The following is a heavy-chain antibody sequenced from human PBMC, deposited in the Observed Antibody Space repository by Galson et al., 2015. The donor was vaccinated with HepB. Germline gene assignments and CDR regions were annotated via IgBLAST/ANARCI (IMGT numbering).Heavy chain of an antibody. Sequence: SLRLSCAASGFTFSSYSMNWVRQAPGKGLEWVSSISSSSSYIYYADSVKGRFTISRDNAKNSLYLQMNSLRAEDTAVYYCARDPSGSYYSADYWGQGTLVTVSS. CDR3: ARDPSGSYYSADY. V-gene: IGHV3-21*01. CDR2: ISSSSSYI. J-gene: IGHJ4*02. D-gene: IGHD3-10*01. CDR1: GFTFSSYS.